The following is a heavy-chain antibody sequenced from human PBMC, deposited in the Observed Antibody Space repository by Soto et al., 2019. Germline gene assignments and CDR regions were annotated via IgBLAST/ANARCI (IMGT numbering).Heavy chain of an antibody. V-gene: IGHV1-46*01. CDR3: AKAYNGYFPWYFDY. Sequence: QVQLVQSGAEVRKPGASVKVSCKTSGYTFTSYYIHWVRQAPGQGLEWMGVINLSDGSTSHAQKFQGRVTMTGDTSTRTVYMEMSSLKSEDTAVYYCAKAYNGYFPWYFDYWGQGTLGTVSS. D-gene: IGHD5-12*01. J-gene: IGHJ4*02. CDR1: GYTFTSYY. CDR2: INLSDGST.